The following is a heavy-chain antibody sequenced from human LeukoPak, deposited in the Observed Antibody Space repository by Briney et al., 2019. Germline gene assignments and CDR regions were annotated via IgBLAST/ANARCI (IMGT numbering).Heavy chain of an antibody. CDR1: GGSFSGYY. Sequence: SETLSLTCAVYGGSFSGYYWGWIRQPPGKGLEWIGSIYYSGSTYYNPSLKSRVTISVDTSKNQFSLKLSSVTAADTAVYYCARQGLTYYDILTGYRRSYFDYWGQGTLVTVSS. CDR3: ARQGLTYYDILTGYRRSYFDY. J-gene: IGHJ4*02. D-gene: IGHD3-9*01. CDR2: IYYSGST. V-gene: IGHV4-39*01.